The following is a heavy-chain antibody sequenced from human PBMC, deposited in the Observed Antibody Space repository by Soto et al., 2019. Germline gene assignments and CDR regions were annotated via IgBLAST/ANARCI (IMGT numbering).Heavy chain of an antibody. CDR2: IWYDGSNK. Sequence: QVQLVESGGGVVQPGRSLRLSCAASGFTFSSYGMHWVRQAPGKGLEWVAVIWYDGSNKYYADSVKARFTISRDNSKNTLYLQMNSLRAEDTAVYYCARQDTVTTYYYYYGMDVWGQGTTVTVSS. D-gene: IGHD4-17*01. CDR1: GFTFSSYG. J-gene: IGHJ6*02. V-gene: IGHV3-33*01. CDR3: ARQDTVTTYYYYYGMDV.